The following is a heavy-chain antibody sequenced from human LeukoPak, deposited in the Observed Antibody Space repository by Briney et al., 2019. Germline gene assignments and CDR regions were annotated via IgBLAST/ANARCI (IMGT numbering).Heavy chain of an antibody. D-gene: IGHD6-6*01. V-gene: IGHV3-23*01. CDR2: ISDSGGST. Sequence: GGSLRLSCAASGFTFSSYAMSWVRQAPGKGLEWVSTISDSGGSTYYADSVKGRFTISRDNAKNSLYLQMNSLRDEDTAVYYCARGLYSSSSNYFDYWGQGTLVTVSS. CDR3: ARGLYSSSSNYFDY. J-gene: IGHJ4*02. CDR1: GFTFSSYA.